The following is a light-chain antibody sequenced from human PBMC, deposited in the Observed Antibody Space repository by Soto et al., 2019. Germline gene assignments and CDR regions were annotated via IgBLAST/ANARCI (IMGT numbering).Light chain of an antibody. Sequence: QSVLTQPRSVSGSPGQSVTISCTGTSSDVGGYNYVSWYQQHPGKAPKLMIYDVSKRPSGVPDRFSGSKSGNTASLTISGLQAEDEADYYCCSYAGSYVCGTGTKLTVL. CDR3: CSYAGSYV. CDR2: DVS. V-gene: IGLV2-11*01. CDR1: SSDVGGYNY. J-gene: IGLJ1*01.